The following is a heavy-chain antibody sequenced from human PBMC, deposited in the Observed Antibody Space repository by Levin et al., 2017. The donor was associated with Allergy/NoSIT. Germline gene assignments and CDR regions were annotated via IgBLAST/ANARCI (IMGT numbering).Heavy chain of an antibody. V-gene: IGHV3-33*01. Sequence: PGGSLRLSCAASGFTFSSYGMHWVRQAPGKGLEWVAVIWYDGSNKYYADSVKGRFTISRDNSKNTLYLQMNSLRAEDTAVYYCAIDSSSWYGSPGFDYWGQGTLVTVS. D-gene: IGHD6-13*01. J-gene: IGHJ4*02. CDR2: IWYDGSNK. CDR3: AIDSSSWYGSPGFDY. CDR1: GFTFSSYG.